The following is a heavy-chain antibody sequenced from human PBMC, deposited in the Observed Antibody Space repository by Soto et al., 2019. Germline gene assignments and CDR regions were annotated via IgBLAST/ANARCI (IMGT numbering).Heavy chain of an antibody. V-gene: IGHV1-3*01. CDR3: VRRHVSATGIDWFDP. J-gene: IGHJ5*02. Sequence: ASVKVSCKASGYTFTSYGIHWVRQAPGQRLEWMGWINAANGDTKYSPKFQGRVTITRDTSASTAYMELSSMRSEDTAVYYCVRRHVSATGIDWFDPWGQGTLVTVSS. D-gene: IGHD6-13*01. CDR1: GYTFTSYG. CDR2: INAANGDT.